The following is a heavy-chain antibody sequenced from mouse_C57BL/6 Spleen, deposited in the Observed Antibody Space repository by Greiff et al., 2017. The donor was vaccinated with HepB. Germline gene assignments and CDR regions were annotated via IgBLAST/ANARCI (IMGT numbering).Heavy chain of an antibody. J-gene: IGHJ3*01. CDR1: GYTFTSYW. CDR3: ARGDGYYGLAWFAY. V-gene: IGHV1-50*01. Sequence: QVQLQPGAELVKPGASVKLSCKASGYTFTSYWMQWVKQRPGQGLEWIGEIDPSDSYTNYNQKFKGKATLTVDTSSSTAYMQLSSLTSEDSAVYYCARGDGYYGLAWFAYWGQGTLVTVSA. CDR2: IDPSDSYT. D-gene: IGHD2-3*01.